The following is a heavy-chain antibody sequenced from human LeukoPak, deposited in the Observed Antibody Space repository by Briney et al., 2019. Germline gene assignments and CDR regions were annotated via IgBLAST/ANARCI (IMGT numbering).Heavy chain of an antibody. CDR2: IRYDGSNK. J-gene: IGHJ4*02. CDR3: AKVRWEHRELLLALDY. CDR1: GFTFSSYG. Sequence: GGSLRLSCAASGFTFSSYGMHWVRQAPGKGLEWVAFIRYDGSNKYYADSVKGRFTISRDNSKNTLYLQMNSLRAEDTAVYYCAKVRWEHRELLLALDYWGQGTLVTVSS. V-gene: IGHV3-30*02. D-gene: IGHD4-23*01.